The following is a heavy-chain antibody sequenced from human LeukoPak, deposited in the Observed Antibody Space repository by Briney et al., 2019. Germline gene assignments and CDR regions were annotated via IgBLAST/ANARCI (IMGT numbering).Heavy chain of an antibody. CDR1: GYSISSGYY. D-gene: IGHD2-2*01. Sequence: PSETLSLTCTVSGYSISSGYYWGWIRQPPGKGLEWIGSIYHSGSTYYSPSLKSRVTISVDTSKNQFSLKLRSVTAADTAVYYCARDIRAYCSSTSCYYYYYMDVWGKGTTVTVSS. CDR2: IYHSGST. CDR3: ARDIRAYCSSTSCYYYYYMDV. J-gene: IGHJ6*03. V-gene: IGHV4-38-2*02.